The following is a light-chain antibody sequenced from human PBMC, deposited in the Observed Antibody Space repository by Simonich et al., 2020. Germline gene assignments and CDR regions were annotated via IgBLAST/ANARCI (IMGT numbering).Light chain of an antibody. Sequence: QLVLPQSPSASASLGASVKLTCTLSSWHSSYAIAWHQQQPEKGPRYLMKLTSDGSHSKGDGIPDRFSGSSSGAERYLTISSLQSEDEADYYCQTWGTGIQVFGGGTKLTVL. V-gene: IGLV4-69*01. CDR1: SWHSSYA. CDR3: QTWGTGIQV. J-gene: IGLJ2*01. CDR2: LTSDGSH.